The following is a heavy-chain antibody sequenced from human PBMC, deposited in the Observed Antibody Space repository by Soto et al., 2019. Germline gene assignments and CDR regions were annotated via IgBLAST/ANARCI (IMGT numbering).Heavy chain of an antibody. CDR2: IIPSFATG. CDR3: ARSYYGSGSYWFYGMDV. Sequence: HVQLVQSGAEVKKPGSSVKVSYKASGGTFGNSAISWVRQAPVQGLEWMGGIIPSFATGNSAPEFQGRLTITADKSTTTAYMELSSLRSEDTAVYYCARSYYGSGSYWFYGMDVWGQGTTVTVSS. V-gene: IGHV1-69*06. D-gene: IGHD3-10*01. J-gene: IGHJ6*02. CDR1: GGTFGNSA.